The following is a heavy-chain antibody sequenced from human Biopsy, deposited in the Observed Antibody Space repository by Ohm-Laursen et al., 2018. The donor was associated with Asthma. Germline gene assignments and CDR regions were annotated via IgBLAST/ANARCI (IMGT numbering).Heavy chain of an antibody. Sequence: AATVKISCKTSGYTFNSAGITWVRQAPGQGLEWMGWISVYNGNTKVAQKLQDRVTMITGTSTSTAYMELRSLRSDDTAVYFCARAVDYSHYYGIDVWGQGTTVTVS. CDR3: ARAVDYSHYYGIDV. CDR2: ISVYNGNT. V-gene: IGHV1-18*01. D-gene: IGHD3-10*01. J-gene: IGHJ6*02. CDR1: GYTFNSAG.